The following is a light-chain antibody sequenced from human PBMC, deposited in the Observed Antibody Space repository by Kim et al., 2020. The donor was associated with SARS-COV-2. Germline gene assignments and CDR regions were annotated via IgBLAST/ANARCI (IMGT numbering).Light chain of an antibody. CDR2: GAA. V-gene: IGKV3-20*01. Sequence: YLGPSAALSLRTSQSVSSSYVAWYQQKPGQAPRLLIYGAASRATGIPDRFSGSGSGTDFTLTISRLEPEDFAVYYCQQYGSSPFTFGQGTKLAI. CDR3: QQYGSSPFT. CDR1: QSVSSSY. J-gene: IGKJ2*01.